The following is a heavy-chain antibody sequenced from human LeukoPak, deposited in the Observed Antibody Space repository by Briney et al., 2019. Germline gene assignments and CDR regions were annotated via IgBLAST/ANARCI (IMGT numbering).Heavy chain of an antibody. D-gene: IGHD2-15*01. J-gene: IGHJ6*02. CDR1: GFTFSSYG. Sequence: PGGSLRLSCAASGFTFSSYGMHWVRQAPGKGLEWVAVISYDGSNKYYADSVKGRFTISRDNSKNTLYLQMNSLRAEDTAVYYCAKDIGIYCSGGSCYSRYYYYYGMDVWGQGTTVTVSS. CDR2: ISYDGSNK. CDR3: AKDIGIYCSGGSCYSRYYYYYGMDV. V-gene: IGHV3-30*18.